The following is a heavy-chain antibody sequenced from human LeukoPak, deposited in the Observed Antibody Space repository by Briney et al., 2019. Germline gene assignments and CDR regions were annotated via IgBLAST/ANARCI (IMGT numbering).Heavy chain of an antibody. V-gene: IGHV3-30*18. CDR2: ISYDGTNK. J-gene: IGHJ6*03. CDR1: QFTFSSYG. Sequence: PGGSLRLSCAASQFTFSSYGMHWVRQAPGKGLEWVATISYDGTNKYYVDSVKGRSTISRDNSKNTLYLQMNSLRAEDTALYYCAKYASNYYYYYMDVWGEGTTVTVSS. CDR3: AKYASNYYYYYMDV.